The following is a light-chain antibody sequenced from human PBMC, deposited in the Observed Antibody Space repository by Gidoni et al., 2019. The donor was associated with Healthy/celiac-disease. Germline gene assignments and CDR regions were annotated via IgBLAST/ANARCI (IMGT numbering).Light chain of an antibody. CDR1: QSISSW. CDR3: QQYNSYPCS. V-gene: IGKV1-5*03. Sequence: DIQKTQSPSTLSASVGDRVTITCRASQSISSWLAWYQQKPGKAPKLLIYKASSLESGVPSSFSGSGSGTEFTLTISSLQPDDFATYYCQQYNSYPCSFGQGTKLEIK. CDR2: KAS. J-gene: IGKJ2*04.